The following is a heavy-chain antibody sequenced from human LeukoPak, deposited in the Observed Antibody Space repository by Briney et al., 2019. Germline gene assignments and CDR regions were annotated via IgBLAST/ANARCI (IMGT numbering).Heavy chain of an antibody. CDR3: AGLLTPYHGSGGGGMDV. D-gene: IGHD3-10*01. CDR1: GFTFSTHW. V-gene: IGHV3-74*01. Sequence: GGSLRLSCAVSGFTFSTHWMYWVRQAPGRELVWVSRISGDGSMTSYADSVKGRFTISRDNAKDTLYLQMTSLRVEDTAVYSCAGLLTPYHGSGGGGMDVWGQGTTVTVSS. J-gene: IGHJ6*02. CDR2: ISGDGSMT.